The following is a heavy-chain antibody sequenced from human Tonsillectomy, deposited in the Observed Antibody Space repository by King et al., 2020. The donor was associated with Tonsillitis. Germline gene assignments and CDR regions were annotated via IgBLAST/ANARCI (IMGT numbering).Heavy chain of an antibody. J-gene: IGHJ1*01. D-gene: IGHD3-3*01. Sequence: VQLVESGGGLVQPGGSLRLSCAASGFTFNSYAMNWVRQAPGKGLEWVSCISASGDGYYEDSVKGRFTISRNNPKNTLYLQMNSLRVEDTAVYYCAKALFSWRVFHRWGQGTLVIASS. CDR3: AKALFSWRVFHR. CDR1: GFTFNSYA. V-gene: IGHV3-23*04. CDR2: ISASGDG.